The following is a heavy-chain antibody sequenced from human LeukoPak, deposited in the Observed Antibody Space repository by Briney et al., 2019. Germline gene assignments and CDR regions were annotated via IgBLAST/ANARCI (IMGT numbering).Heavy chain of an antibody. J-gene: IGHJ4*02. CDR2: IYYTGNT. Sequence: SETLSLTCAVSPLSVTNYYWSWIRQPPGKGLEWIGYIYYTGNTNYNPSLKSRVTLSLDTSKNQSSLRLNSVTATDTAVYYCARHASYFYSSPYADWGQGTLVTVSS. CDR1: PLSVTNYY. CDR3: ARHASYFYSSPYAD. D-gene: IGHD3-22*01. V-gene: IGHV4-59*08.